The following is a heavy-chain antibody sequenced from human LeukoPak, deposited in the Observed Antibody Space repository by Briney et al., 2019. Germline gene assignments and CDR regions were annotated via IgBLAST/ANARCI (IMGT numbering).Heavy chain of an antibody. J-gene: IGHJ6*02. CDR2: INHSGST. Sequence: SETLSLTCAVYGGSFSGYYWSWIRQPPGKGLEWIGEINHSGSTNYNPSLKSRVTISVDTSKNQFSLKLSSVTAADTAVYYCARGRPPGGWLLYYYYGMDVWGQGTTVTVSS. D-gene: IGHD3-22*01. CDR1: GGSFSGYY. V-gene: IGHV4-34*01. CDR3: ARGRPPGGWLLYYYYGMDV.